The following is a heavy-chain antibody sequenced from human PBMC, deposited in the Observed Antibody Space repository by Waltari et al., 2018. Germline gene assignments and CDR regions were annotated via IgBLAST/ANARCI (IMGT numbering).Heavy chain of an antibody. J-gene: IGHJ4*02. CDR1: GYTFANYW. CDR3: ARPSWSRALWYGDF. CDR2: IFPDDSDT. D-gene: IGHD3-10*01. V-gene: IGHV5-51*01. Sequence: EVQLVQSGAEVKKPGESLRISCEGSGYTFANYWIGWVRQTPDKGLEWMGIIFPDDSDTSYSPSFQGQVTISVDKSINTAYLQWNSLKASDTAVYFCARPSWSRALWYGDFWGQGTVVTVSS.